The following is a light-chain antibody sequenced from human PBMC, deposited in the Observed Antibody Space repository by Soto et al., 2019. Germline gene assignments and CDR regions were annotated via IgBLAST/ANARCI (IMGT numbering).Light chain of an antibody. Sequence: QSVLTQPPSASGTPGQTVTISCSGSSSNIGSNSVNWYQQLPGAAPSLLIYSDDQRPSGVPDRFSGSKSGTSASLAISGLQSEDEAAYSCATWDDSLNGRVFGGGTKVTVL. CDR3: ATWDDSLNGRV. V-gene: IGLV1-44*01. CDR2: SDD. J-gene: IGLJ3*02. CDR1: SSNIGSNS.